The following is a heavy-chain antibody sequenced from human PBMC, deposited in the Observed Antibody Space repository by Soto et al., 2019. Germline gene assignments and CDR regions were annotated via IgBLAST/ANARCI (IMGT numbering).Heavy chain of an antibody. CDR3: ARHVSSGWYHYFDY. V-gene: IGHV4-59*08. CDR1: CGSISSYY. J-gene: IGHJ4*02. CDR2: IYYSGST. Sequence: PSETLSLTCTVSCGSISSYYWSWIRQPPGKGLEWIGYIYYSGSTNYSPSLKSRVTISVDTSKNQFSLKLSSVTAADTAVYYCARHVSSGWYHYFDYWGQGTLVTVSS. D-gene: IGHD6-19*01.